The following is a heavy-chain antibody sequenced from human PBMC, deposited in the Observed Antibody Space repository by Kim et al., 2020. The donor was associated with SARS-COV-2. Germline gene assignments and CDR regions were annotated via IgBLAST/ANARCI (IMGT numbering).Heavy chain of an antibody. Sequence: ASVKVSCKVSGYTLTELSMHWVRQAPGKGLEWMGGFDPEDGETIYAQKFQGRVTMTEDTSTDTAYMELSSLRSEDTAVYYCATESYYYDSSGLLYYYYGMDVWAKGPRSPSP. CDR1: GYTLTELS. CDR2: FDPEDGET. D-gene: IGHD3-22*01. V-gene: IGHV1-24*01. CDR3: ATESYYYDSSGLLYYYYGMDV. J-gene: IGHJ6*02.